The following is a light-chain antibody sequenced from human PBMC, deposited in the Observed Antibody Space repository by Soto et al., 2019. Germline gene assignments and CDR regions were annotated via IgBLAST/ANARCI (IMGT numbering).Light chain of an antibody. CDR3: QQYENYWP. Sequence: EIMLTQSPGTLSLSPGERATLSCRASQSVSSSYLAWYQQKPGQAPRLLIYGASSRATGIPDRFSGSGSWTDFTLTISSLEPDDFATYYCQQYENYWPFGQGTK. CDR1: QSVSSSY. J-gene: IGKJ1*01. V-gene: IGKV3-20*01. CDR2: GAS.